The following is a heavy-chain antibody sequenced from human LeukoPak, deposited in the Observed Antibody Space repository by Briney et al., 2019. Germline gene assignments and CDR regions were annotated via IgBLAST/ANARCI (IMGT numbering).Heavy chain of an antibody. CDR1: GFTFSSYA. CDR3: ARASGFYFDY. D-gene: IGHD6-25*01. Sequence: PGGSLRLSCAASGFTFSSYAMHWVRQAPGKGLEWVAVISYDGSNKYYADSVKGRFTISRDNSKNTLYLQMNSLTAEDTAVYYCARASGFYFDYWGQGTLVTVSS. V-gene: IGHV3-30*01. CDR2: ISYDGSNK. J-gene: IGHJ4*02.